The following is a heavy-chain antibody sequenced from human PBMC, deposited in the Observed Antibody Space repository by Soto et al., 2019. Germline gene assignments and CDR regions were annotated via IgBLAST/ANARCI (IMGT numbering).Heavy chain of an antibody. CDR1: GCTFSSYS. Sequence: EVQLVESGGGLVKPGGSLRLSCAASGCTFSSYSMNWVRQAPGKGLEWVSSISTSSSYIYYADSLKGRFTISRDNAKNSLFLQMDSLRAEDTAVYYCARLQRPRYSGIDTFDIWGQGTMVIVSS. V-gene: IGHV3-21*06. J-gene: IGHJ3*02. D-gene: IGHD6-13*01. CDR2: ISTSSSYI. CDR3: ARLQRPRYSGIDTFDI.